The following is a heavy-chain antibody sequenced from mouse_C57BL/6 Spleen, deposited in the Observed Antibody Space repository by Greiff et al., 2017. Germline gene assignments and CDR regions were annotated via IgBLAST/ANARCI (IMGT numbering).Heavy chain of an antibody. CDR1: GFTFSDSG. CDR2: ISSGSGTI. J-gene: IGHJ2*01. CDR3: ARRPGDY. V-gene: IGHV5-17*01. Sequence: EVQLVESGGGLVKPGASLKLSCAASGFTFSDSGMHWVRQAPEKGLEWIAYISSGSGTIYYAATVKGRVTLSTDNANNTLFMQMTSLTSEDTAMYYCARRPGDYWGQGTTLTVSS.